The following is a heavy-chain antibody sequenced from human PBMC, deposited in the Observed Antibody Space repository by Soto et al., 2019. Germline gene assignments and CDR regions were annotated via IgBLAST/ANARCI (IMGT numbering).Heavy chain of an antibody. CDR3: AREGFDHRPDY. Sequence: SSETLSLTCAVSGDSISSPNWWSWYRQPPGKGLELIGEMFASGSSNYNPSLNGRVTISLDTSKNHFSLKLTSLAAADTAIYYCAREGFDHRPDYWGQGIPVTVSS. V-gene: IGHV4-4*02. J-gene: IGHJ4*02. CDR1: GDSISSPNW. CDR2: MFASGSS.